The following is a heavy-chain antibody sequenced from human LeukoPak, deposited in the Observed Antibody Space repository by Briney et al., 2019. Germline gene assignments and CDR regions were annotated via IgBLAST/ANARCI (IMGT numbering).Heavy chain of an antibody. Sequence: ASVKVSCKASGYTFTGYYMHWVRQAPGQGLEWMGWINPNSGGTNYAQKFQGRVTMTRDTSISTAYMELSRLRSDDTAVYYCARDIVDGAQGWSGPAGGYEGGVDYWGQGTLVTVSS. CDR2: INPNSGGT. CDR3: ARDIVDGAQGWSGPAGGYEGGVDY. V-gene: IGHV1-2*02. J-gene: IGHJ4*02. D-gene: IGHD6-19*01. CDR1: GYTFTGYY.